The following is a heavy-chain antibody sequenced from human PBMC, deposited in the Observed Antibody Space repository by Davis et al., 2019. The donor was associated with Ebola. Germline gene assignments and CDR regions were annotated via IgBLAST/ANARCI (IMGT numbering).Heavy chain of an antibody. J-gene: IGHJ6*04. CDR3: ARVSSDYGMDV. CDR2: ISSSGSTI. CDR1: GFTFSSYS. Sequence: GGSLRLSCAASGFTFSSYSMSWIRQAPGKGLEWVSYISSSGSTIYYADSVKGRFTISRDNAKNSLYLQMNSLRAEDTAVYYCARVSSDYGMDVWGKGTTVTVSS. V-gene: IGHV3-48*04. D-gene: IGHD2-15*01.